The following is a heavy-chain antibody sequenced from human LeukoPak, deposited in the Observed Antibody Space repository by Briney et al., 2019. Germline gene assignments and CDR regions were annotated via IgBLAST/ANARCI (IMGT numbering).Heavy chain of an antibody. J-gene: IGHJ4*02. D-gene: IGHD3-16*02. CDR2: IYTSGST. CDR1: GGSISSYY. V-gene: IGHV4-4*07. Sequence: PSETLSLTCTVSGGSISSYYWSWIRQPAGKGLEWIGRIYTSGSTNYNPSLKSRVTMSVDTSKNQFSPKLSSVTAADTAVYYCARDNPFGGVIGNDYWGQGTLVTVSS. CDR3: ARDNPFGGVIGNDY.